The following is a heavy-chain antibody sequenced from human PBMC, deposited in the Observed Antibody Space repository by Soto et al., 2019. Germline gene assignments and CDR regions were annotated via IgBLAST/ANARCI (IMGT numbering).Heavy chain of an antibody. CDR1: GFTFSSYA. J-gene: IGHJ4*02. V-gene: IGHV3-23*01. CDR2: ISGSGGST. D-gene: IGHD3-22*01. Sequence: GGSLRLSCAASGFTFSSYAMSWVRQAPGRGLEWVSAISGSGGSTYYADSVKGRFTISRDNSKSTLYLQMNSLRAEDTAVYYCAMLRITMIVVVISGNYWGQGTLVTVSS. CDR3: AMLRITMIVVVISGNY.